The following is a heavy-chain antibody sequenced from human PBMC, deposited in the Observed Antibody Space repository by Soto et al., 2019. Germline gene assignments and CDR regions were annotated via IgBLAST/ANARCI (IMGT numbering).Heavy chain of an antibody. J-gene: IGHJ6*02. CDR2: ISYDGTYK. CDR1: GFTFTSYA. Sequence: PGGSLRLSCAASGFTFTSYALHWVRQAPGKGLEWLAVISYDGTYKFYAESVKGRVTISRDDSKNTLFLQVNSLRAGDTAVYYCARGIVDYGDYEHFYYYGMDVWGQGTSVTVSS. D-gene: IGHD4-17*01. V-gene: IGHV3-30-3*01. CDR3: ARGIVDYGDYEHFYYYGMDV.